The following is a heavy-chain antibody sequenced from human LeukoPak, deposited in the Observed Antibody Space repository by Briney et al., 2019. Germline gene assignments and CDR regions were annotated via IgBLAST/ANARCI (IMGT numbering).Heavy chain of an antibody. Sequence: GGSLRLSCAASGFTFSIYTMNWVRQAPGKGLEWVSSISSSSNYIYYADSVKGRFTISRDNAKNSLYLQMNSLRAEDTAVYYCAGLDRPRDWGQGTLVTVSS. V-gene: IGHV3-21*01. CDR1: GFTFSIYT. J-gene: IGHJ4*02. D-gene: IGHD1-1*01. CDR3: AGLDRPRD. CDR2: ISSSSNYI.